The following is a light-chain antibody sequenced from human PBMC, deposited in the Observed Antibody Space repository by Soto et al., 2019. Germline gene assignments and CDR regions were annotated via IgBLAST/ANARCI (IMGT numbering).Light chain of an antibody. CDR3: AAWDDGLRGPV. J-gene: IGLJ2*01. CDR2: GND. V-gene: IGLV1-44*01. Sequence: QSVLTHPPSASGTPGQRVTIFCSGSGSNIGSNTVNWYQHLPGTAPKLLIYGNDQRPSGVPDRFSGSKSGTSASLAISGLQSEDEAEYYCAAWDDGLRGPVFGGGTKLTVL. CDR1: GSNIGSNT.